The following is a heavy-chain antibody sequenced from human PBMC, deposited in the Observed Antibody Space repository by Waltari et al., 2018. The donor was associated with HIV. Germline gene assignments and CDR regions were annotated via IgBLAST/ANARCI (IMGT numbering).Heavy chain of an antibody. D-gene: IGHD3-22*01. V-gene: IGHV4-34*01. CDR1: GGSFSGYY. CDR3: ARKLHDNSGYYFPFDS. Sequence: QVQLQQWGAGLLKPSETLSLTCAVYGGSFSGYYWNWIRQSPGKGLEWIGEINHSGSTNYNPSLKSRVTMSVDTSKNQFSLKLSSVTAADTATYYCARKLHDNSGYYFPFDSWGQGTLVTVSS. CDR2: INHSGST. J-gene: IGHJ4*02.